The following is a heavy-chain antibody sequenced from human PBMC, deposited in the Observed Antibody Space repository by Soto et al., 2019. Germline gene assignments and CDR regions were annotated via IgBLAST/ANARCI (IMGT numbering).Heavy chain of an antibody. Sequence: GGSLRLSCAASGFMFNNYAMSWVRQAPGKGLEWVSTVSVSGGTKYYADSLKGRFTISRDNSKKTVYLQMNGLRADDTAIYYCAKGLYYYDSSGYRLFDYWGQGTLVTLSS. CDR2: VSVSGGTK. J-gene: IGHJ4*02. CDR1: GFMFNNYA. CDR3: AKGLYYYDSSGYRLFDY. V-gene: IGHV3-23*01. D-gene: IGHD3-22*01.